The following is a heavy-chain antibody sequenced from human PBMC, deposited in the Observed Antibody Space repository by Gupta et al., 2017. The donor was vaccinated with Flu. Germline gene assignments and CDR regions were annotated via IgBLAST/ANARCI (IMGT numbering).Heavy chain of an antibody. CDR3: ARDRALQTLTMIVVDPTRAFDY. Sequence: EVQLVESGGGLVKPGGSLRLSCAASGFTFSSYSMNWVRQAPGKGLEWVSSISSSSSYIYYADSVKGRFTISRDNAKNSLYLQMNSLRAEDTAVYYCARDRALQTLTMIVVDPTRAFDYWGQGTLVTVSS. CDR2: ISSSSSYI. V-gene: IGHV3-21*01. J-gene: IGHJ4*02. D-gene: IGHD3-22*01. CDR1: GFTFSSYS.